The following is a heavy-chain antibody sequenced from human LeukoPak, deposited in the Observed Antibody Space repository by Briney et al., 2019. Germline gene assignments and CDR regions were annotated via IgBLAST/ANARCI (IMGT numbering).Heavy chain of an antibody. V-gene: IGHV3-23*01. J-gene: IGHJ4*02. CDR2: ISGSGGST. Sequence: GGSLRLSCAASGFTLSSYAMSWVRQAPGKGLEWVSAISGSGGSTYYADSVKGRFTISRDNSKNTLYLQMNSLRAEDTAVYYCTNRRVYYYDSSGYYEDDYFDYWGQGTLVTVSS. CDR1: GFTLSSYA. CDR3: TNRRVYYYDSSGYYEDDYFDY. D-gene: IGHD3-22*01.